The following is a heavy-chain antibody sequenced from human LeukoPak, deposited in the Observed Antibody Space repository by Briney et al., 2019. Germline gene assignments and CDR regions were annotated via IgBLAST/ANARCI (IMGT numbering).Heavy chain of an antibody. CDR3: AKSSPPPLRY. Sequence: GGSLRLSCAASGFTFSDYAMHWVRQAPGKELEYVSAISSNGGSIHYANSVKGRFTISRDNSKNTLYLQMDSLRAEDMAVYYCAKSSPPPLRYWGQGTLVTVSS. CDR1: GFTFSDYA. V-gene: IGHV3-64*01. J-gene: IGHJ4*02. CDR2: ISSNGGSI.